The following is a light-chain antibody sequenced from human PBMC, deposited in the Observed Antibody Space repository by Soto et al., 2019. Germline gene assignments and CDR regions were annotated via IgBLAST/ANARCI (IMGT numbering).Light chain of an antibody. CDR2: AAS. V-gene: IGKV1-5*01. CDR1: QTISSW. CDR3: QQYYSYPRT. J-gene: IGKJ1*01. Sequence: DIQITQCPSTLSGSVGDRVTITCRASQTISSWLAWYQQKPGKAPKLLIYAASTLQSGVPSRFSGSGSGTDFTLTISCLQSEDFATYYCQQYYSYPRTFGQGTKVDIK.